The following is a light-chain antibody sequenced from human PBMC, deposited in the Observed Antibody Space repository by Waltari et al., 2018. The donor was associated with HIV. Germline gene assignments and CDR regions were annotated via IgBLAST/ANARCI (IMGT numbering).Light chain of an antibody. CDR3: AAWGDSLKGYV. CDR2: SSN. Sequence: QSVLTQPPSASGTPGQRVTISCSGRTSNIGSNTVNWYQQLPGTAPKLLIYSSNQRPSGVPDRFSGSKSGTSASLAISGLQSEDEADYYCAAWGDSLKGYVFGTGTTVTVL. V-gene: IGLV1-44*01. J-gene: IGLJ1*01. CDR1: TSNIGSNT.